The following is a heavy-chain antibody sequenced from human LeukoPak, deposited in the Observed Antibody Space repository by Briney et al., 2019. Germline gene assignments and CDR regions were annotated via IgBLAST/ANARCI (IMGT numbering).Heavy chain of an antibody. Sequence: YPGGSLRLSCAASGFTFSSYSMNWVRQAPGKGLEWVSSISSSSSSIFYADSVKGRFPISRDNAKNSLYLQMNSLRAEDTAVYYCAAQWLVRVNIWGQGTMVTVSS. V-gene: IGHV3-21*01. CDR2: ISSSSSSI. CDR3: AAQWLVRVNI. D-gene: IGHD6-19*01. CDR1: GFTFSSYS. J-gene: IGHJ3*02.